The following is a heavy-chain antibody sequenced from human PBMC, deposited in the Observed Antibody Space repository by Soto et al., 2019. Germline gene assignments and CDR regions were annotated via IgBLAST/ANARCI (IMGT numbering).Heavy chain of an antibody. J-gene: IGHJ4*02. CDR3: ARDYGGSNYYDSSGYSFGY. CDR2: ISYDGSNK. D-gene: IGHD3-22*01. V-gene: IGHV3-30-3*01. Sequence: PGGSLRLSCAASGFTFSNYAMHWVRQAPGKGLEWVALISYDGSNKYYADSVKGRFTISRDNSKNTLYLQMNSLRAEDTAVYYCARDYGGSNYYDSSGYSFGYWGQGTLVTVSS. CDR1: GFTFSNYA.